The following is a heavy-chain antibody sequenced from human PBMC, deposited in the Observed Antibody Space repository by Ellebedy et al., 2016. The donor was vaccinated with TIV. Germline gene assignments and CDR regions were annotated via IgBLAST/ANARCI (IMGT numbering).Heavy chain of an antibody. J-gene: IGHJ6*02. Sequence: GGSLRLSXVASGLTFNIFGMHWVRQAPGRGLEWVAYLSFDGATEDYADSVRGRFTISRDNSRKILYLQMSSLRPEDTALYYCAKDHDPTSHVFAMDVWGRGTTVTVSS. CDR3: AKDHDPTSHVFAMDV. CDR1: GLTFNIFG. CDR2: LSFDGATE. V-gene: IGHV3-30*04. D-gene: IGHD3-3*01.